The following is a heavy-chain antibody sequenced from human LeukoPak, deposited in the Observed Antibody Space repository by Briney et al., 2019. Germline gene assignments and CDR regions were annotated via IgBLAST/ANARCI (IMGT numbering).Heavy chain of an antibody. CDR1: GGSISSDY. V-gene: IGHV4-59*01. Sequence: SETLSLTCTVSGGSISSDYWSWIRQPPGKGLEWIGYIYYSGSTNYNPSLKSRVTISVDTSKNQFSLKLSSVTAADTAVYLCARDQGYYYDGSGYYPSGWFDPWGQGTLVTVSS. J-gene: IGHJ5*02. CDR2: IYYSGST. D-gene: IGHD3-22*01. CDR3: ARDQGYYYDGSGYYPSGWFDP.